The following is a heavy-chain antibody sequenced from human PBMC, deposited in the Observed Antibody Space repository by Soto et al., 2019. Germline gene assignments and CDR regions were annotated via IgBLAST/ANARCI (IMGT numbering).Heavy chain of an antibody. J-gene: IGHJ5*02. CDR1: GYTFTSYG. V-gene: IGHV1-18*01. CDR3: ARVQQMKARYQGRQNWFDP. Sequence: QVQLVQSGAEVKKPGASVKVSCKASGYTFTSYGISWVRQAPGQGLEWMGWISAYNGNTNYAQKLQGRVTMTTDTSTSTAYMELRSLRSDDTAVYYCARVQQMKARYQGRQNWFDPWGQGTLVTVSS. D-gene: IGHD6-13*01. CDR2: ISAYNGNT.